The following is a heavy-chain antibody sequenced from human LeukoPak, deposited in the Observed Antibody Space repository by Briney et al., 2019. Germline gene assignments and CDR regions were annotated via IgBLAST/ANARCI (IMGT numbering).Heavy chain of an antibody. CDR2: MNPNSGNT. D-gene: IGHD5-12*01. Sequence: ASVKVSCKASGYTFTSYDINWVRQATGQGLEWMGWMNPNSGNTGYAQKFQGRVTITTDTSTSTAYMELRSLRSDDTAVYYCARSGRGTYYYFDLWGQGTLVTVSS. CDR1: GYTFTSYD. J-gene: IGHJ4*02. V-gene: IGHV1-8*03. CDR3: ARSGRGTYYYFDL.